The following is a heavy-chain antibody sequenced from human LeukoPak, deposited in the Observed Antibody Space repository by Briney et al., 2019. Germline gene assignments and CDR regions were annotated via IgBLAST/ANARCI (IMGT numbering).Heavy chain of an antibody. V-gene: IGHV3-74*01. Sequence: GGSLRLSCAASGFTFSKYWMHWVRQAPGKGLVWVSRINSDGSSRNYADSVKGRFTISRDNAKNTLYLQMNSLRAEDTAVYYCASASSHRIAAGGDYWGQGTLVTVSS. CDR3: ASASSHRIAAGGDY. CDR2: INSDGSSR. D-gene: IGHD6-13*01. J-gene: IGHJ4*02. CDR1: GFTFSKYW.